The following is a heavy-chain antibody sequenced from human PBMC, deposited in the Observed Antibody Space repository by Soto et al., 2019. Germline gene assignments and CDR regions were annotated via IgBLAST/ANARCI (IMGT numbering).Heavy chain of an antibody. CDR1: GGSCSGYY. V-gene: IGHV4-34*01. J-gene: IGHJ4*02. D-gene: IGHD2-2*03. CDR2: INHSGST. Sequence: PSETLSLTCAVYGGSCSGYYWSWIRQPPGKGLEWIGEINHSGSTNYNPSLKSRVTISVDTSKNQFSLKLSSVTAADTAVYYCAGDGGYCSSTSCYPTFDYWGQGTLVTVSS. CDR3: AGDGGYCSSTSCYPTFDY.